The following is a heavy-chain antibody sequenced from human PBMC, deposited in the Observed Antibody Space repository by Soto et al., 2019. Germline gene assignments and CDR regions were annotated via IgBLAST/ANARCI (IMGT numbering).Heavy chain of an antibody. V-gene: IGHV3-7*03. Sequence: VQLVESGGGLVQPGGSLRLSCAASGFTFSSYWMTWVRQAPGKGLEWVSIIKQDGSEKFYVDSVKGRFAIFRDNAKNLLYLQMNSLSAEDTAVYYCARVWGSDAFDIWGQGTLVTVSS. CDR1: GFTFSSYW. CDR2: IKQDGSEK. J-gene: IGHJ3*02. CDR3: ARVWGSDAFDI. D-gene: IGHD7-27*01.